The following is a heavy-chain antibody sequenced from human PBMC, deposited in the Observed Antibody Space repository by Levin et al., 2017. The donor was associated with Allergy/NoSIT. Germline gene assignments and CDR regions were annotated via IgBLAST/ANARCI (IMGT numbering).Heavy chain of an antibody. Sequence: AGGSLRLSCAASGFTFSSYGMHWVRQAPGKGLEWVAVISYDGSNKYYADSVKGRFTISRDNSKNTLYLQMNSLRAEDTAVYYCANLLYGDPFDYWGQGTLVTVSS. V-gene: IGHV3-30*18. CDR1: GFTFSSYG. CDR3: ANLLYGDPFDY. D-gene: IGHD4-17*01. J-gene: IGHJ4*02. CDR2: ISYDGSNK.